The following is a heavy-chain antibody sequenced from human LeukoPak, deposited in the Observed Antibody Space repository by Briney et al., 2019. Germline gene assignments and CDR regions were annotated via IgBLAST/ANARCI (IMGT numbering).Heavy chain of an antibody. V-gene: IGHV3-7*04. CDR1: GFTFGSFW. J-gene: IGHJ4*02. CDR2: IHPEGDEK. Sequence: PGGSLRLSCVASGFTFGSFWMSWVRHSPGRGLEWVANIHPEGDEKYHVESVMGRFTISRDNAESSLFLQMNGLRAEDTAVYYCARGDAFSGDHWGQGTLVTVPS. CDR3: ARGDAFSGDH.